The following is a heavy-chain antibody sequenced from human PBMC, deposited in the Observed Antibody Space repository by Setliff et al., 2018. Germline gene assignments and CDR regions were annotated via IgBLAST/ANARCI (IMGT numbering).Heavy chain of an antibody. D-gene: IGHD1-26*01. CDR2: ISYDGSNK. CDR1: GFIVSSDW. J-gene: IGHJ4*02. Sequence: PGGSLRLSCAASGFIVSSDWMSWIRQAPGKGLEWVAVISYDGSNKYYADSVKGRFTISRDNSKNTLYLQMNSLRAEDTAVYYCARDLSGWVRWELAYYWGQGTLVTVSS. V-gene: IGHV3-30-3*01. CDR3: ARDLSGWVRWELAYY.